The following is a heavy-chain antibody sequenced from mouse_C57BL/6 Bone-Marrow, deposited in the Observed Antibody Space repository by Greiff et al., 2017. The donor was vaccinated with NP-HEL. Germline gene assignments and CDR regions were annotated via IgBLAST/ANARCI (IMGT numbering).Heavy chain of an antibody. CDR1: YYASPSHY. CDR2: INSDFFRT. Sequence: EVKLMESGGGLVQPVSSPNLSRECKYYASPSHYMSWFLNTPDKSLELVAAINSDFFRTYVPDTMERRFIISRDNTKKTLYLQMSSLRSEDTALYYCAYYYGSSYYAMDYWGQGTSVTVSS. D-gene: IGHD1-1*01. J-gene: IGHJ4*01. CDR3: AYYYGSSYYAMDY. V-gene: IGHV5-2*01.